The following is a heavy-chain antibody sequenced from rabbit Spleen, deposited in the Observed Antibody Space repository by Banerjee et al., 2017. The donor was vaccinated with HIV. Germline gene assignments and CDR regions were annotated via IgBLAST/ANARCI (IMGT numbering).Heavy chain of an antibody. V-gene: IGHV1S45*01. Sequence: QQQLVESGGGLVKPEGSLTLTCKASGFDFSSNYFFSGVRQAPGKGLELIVYIYTGSSGSTYYASWAKGRFTISKASATTVTLQMTSLTVADTATYYCARDSYAASGVWNLWGPGTLVTVS. J-gene: IGHJ4*01. CDR3: ARDSYAASGVWNL. CDR2: IYTGSSGST. D-gene: IGHD4-2*01. CDR1: GFDFSSNYF.